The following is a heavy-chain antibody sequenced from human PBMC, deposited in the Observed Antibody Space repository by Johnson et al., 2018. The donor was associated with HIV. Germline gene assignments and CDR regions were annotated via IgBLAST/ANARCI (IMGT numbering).Heavy chain of an antibody. Sequence: VQLVESGGGVVQPGRSLRLSCAASGFTFRSYGMHWVRQAPGKGLEWVAVISYDGSNKYYADSVKGRFTISRDNSKNTLYLQMNSLRAEDTAVYYCAREYYYDSSGYNAFDIWGQGTMVTVSS. CDR1: GFTFRSYG. CDR2: ISYDGSNK. V-gene: IGHV3-30*19. CDR3: AREYYYDSSGYNAFDI. D-gene: IGHD3-22*01. J-gene: IGHJ3*02.